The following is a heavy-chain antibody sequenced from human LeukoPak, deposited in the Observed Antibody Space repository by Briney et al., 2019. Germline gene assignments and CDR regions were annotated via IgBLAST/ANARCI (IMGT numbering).Heavy chain of an antibody. J-gene: IGHJ4*02. CDR2: ISSSSSYI. Sequence: GGSLRLSCAASGFTFSSYSMNWVRQARGKGLEWVSSISSSSSYIYYADSVKGLITISRDNATNSMYLQMNSLRAEDTAVYYCAREPDYCSGGSCYSHYFDYWGQGTLVTVSS. V-gene: IGHV3-21*04. D-gene: IGHD2-15*01. CDR3: AREPDYCSGGSCYSHYFDY. CDR1: GFTFSSYS.